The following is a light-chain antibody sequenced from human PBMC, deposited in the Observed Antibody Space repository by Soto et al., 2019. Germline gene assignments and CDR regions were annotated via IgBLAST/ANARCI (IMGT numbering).Light chain of an antibody. CDR3: AAWDDSLNGVL. J-gene: IGLJ2*01. V-gene: IGLV1-44*01. CDR1: SSNIGSNL. Sequence: QLVLTQPSSASGTPGQRVTISCSGSSSNIGSNLVNWYQQLPGMAPKLLMYSNNQRPSGVPDRFSGSKSGTSASLAISGLQSEDEADYYCAAWDDSLNGVLFGGGTKVTVL. CDR2: SNN.